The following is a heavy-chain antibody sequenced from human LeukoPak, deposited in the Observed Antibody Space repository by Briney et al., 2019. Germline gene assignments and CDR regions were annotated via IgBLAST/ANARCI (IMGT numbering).Heavy chain of an antibody. CDR1: GFTFSSYG. V-gene: IGHV3-33*01. CDR2: IWYDGSNK. J-gene: IGHJ4*02. D-gene: IGHD2-2*01. CDR3: AREGYCSSTSCYFDY. Sequence: GGSLRLSCAASGFTFSSYGMHWVRQAPCKGLEWVAVIWYDGSNKYYADSVKGRFTISRDNSKNTLYLQMNSLRAEDTAVYYCAREGYCSSTSCYFDYWGQGTLVTVSS.